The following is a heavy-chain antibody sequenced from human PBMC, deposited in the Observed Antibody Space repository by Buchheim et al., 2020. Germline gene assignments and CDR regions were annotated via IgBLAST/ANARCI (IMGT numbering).Heavy chain of an antibody. CDR3: ARDEGGTPYYYYYYGMDV. CDR1: GFTFSSYS. J-gene: IGHJ6*02. CDR2: ISSSSSYI. V-gene: IGHV3-21*01. D-gene: IGHD2-15*01. Sequence: EVQLVESGGGLVKPGGSLRLSCAASGFTFSSYSMNWVRQAPGKGLEWVSSISSSSSYIYYADSVKGRFTISRDNPKNSLYLQMNSLRAEDTAVYYCARDEGGTPYYYYYYGMDVWGQGTT.